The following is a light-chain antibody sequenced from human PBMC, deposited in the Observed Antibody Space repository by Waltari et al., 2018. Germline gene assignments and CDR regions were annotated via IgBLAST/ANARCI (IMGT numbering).Light chain of an antibody. V-gene: IGKV1-27*01. CDR2: AAY. J-gene: IGKJ3*01. CDR1: QGINNY. Sequence: DVQMTQSPSSLSASVGDRVTLTCRASQGINNYVAWYQQKPGKVPKLLNYAAYILQSGVPSRFSGSGSGTDFTLTINSLQPEDVATYYCQKYSSAPFTFGPGTKVDIK. CDR3: QKYSSAPFT.